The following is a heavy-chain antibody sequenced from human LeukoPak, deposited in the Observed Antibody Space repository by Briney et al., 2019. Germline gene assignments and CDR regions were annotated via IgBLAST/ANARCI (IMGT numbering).Heavy chain of an antibody. D-gene: IGHD2-15*01. CDR1: GFTFDTYA. CDR2: ISGDNPGT. J-gene: IGHJ4*02. V-gene: IGHV3-23*01. CDR3: AKASVGHCSGAFCYNFDS. Sequence: GGSLRLSCAASGFTFDTYAMSWVRQTPGKGLEWVAAISGDNPGTYHADSVKGRFTISRDNSKNTLHLQMNGLRAEDTAMYYCAKASVGHCSGAFCYNFDSWGQGKVVTVSS.